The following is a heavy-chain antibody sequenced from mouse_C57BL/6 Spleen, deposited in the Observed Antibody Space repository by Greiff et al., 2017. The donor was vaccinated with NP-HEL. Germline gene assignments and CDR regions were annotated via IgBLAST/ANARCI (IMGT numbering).Heavy chain of an antibody. CDR2: IWSGGST. CDR3: ARTGRSEGFAY. Sequence: VKLVESGPGLVQPSQSLSITCTVSGFSLTSYGVHWVRQSPGKGLEWLGVIWSGGSTDYNAAFISRLSISKDNSKSQVFFKMNSLQADDTAIYYCARTGRSEGFAYWGQGTLVTVSA. CDR1: GFSLTSYG. J-gene: IGHJ3*01. V-gene: IGHV2-2*01.